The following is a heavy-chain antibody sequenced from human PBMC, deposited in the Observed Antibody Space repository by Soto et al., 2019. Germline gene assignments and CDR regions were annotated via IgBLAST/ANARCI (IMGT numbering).Heavy chain of an antibody. CDR2: MNPNSGNT. J-gene: IGHJ5*02. Sequence: GASVKVSCKASGYTFTSYDINWVRQATGQGLEWMGWMNPNSGNTGYAQKLQGRVTMTTDTSTSTAYMELRSLRSDDTAVYYCARAPHSSSWRSWFAPWGQGTLVTVSS. D-gene: IGHD6-13*01. V-gene: IGHV1-8*01. CDR3: ARAPHSSSWRSWFAP. CDR1: GYTFTSYD.